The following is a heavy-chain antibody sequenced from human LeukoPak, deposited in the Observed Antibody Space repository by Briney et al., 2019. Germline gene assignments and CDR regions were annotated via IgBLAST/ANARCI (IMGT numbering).Heavy chain of an antibody. J-gene: IGHJ4*02. V-gene: IGHV1-24*01. D-gene: IGHD3-9*01. Sequence: ASVKVSCKVSGYTLTELSMHWVRQAPGKGLEWMGGFDPEDGATIYAQKFQGRVTMTEDTSTDTAYMELSSLRSEDTAVYYCATDAGRVLRYFDWLFAFDYWGQGTLVTVSS. CDR3: ATDAGRVLRYFDWLFAFDY. CDR2: FDPEDGAT. CDR1: GYTLTELS.